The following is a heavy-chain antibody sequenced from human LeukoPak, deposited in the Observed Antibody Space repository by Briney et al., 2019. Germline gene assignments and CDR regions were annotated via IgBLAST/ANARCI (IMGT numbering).Heavy chain of an antibody. CDR1: GGSISSSNW. J-gene: IGHJ4*02. CDR3: ARAAAMVYFDY. CDR2: IYYSGST. D-gene: IGHD5-18*01. V-gene: IGHV4-4*02. Sequence: TSETLSLTCAVSGGSISSSNWWSWVRQPPGKGLEWIGEIYYSGSTYYNPSLKSRVTISVDTSKNQFSLKLSSVTAADTAVYYCARAAAMVYFDYWGQGTLVTVSS.